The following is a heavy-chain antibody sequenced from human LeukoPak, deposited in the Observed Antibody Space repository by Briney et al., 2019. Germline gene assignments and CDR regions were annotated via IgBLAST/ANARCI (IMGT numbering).Heavy chain of an antibody. CDR1: GFTFSSYG. J-gene: IGHJ4*02. Sequence: GGSLRLSCAASGFTFSSYGMNWVRQAPGKGLEWVSTVSVNGGTTYYADSVKGRFTISRDNSKNTLYLQMNSLRAEDTAVYFCAKELHGSGNYAFDYWGQGTLVTVSS. CDR2: VSVNGGTT. V-gene: IGHV3-23*01. D-gene: IGHD3-10*01. CDR3: AKELHGSGNYAFDY.